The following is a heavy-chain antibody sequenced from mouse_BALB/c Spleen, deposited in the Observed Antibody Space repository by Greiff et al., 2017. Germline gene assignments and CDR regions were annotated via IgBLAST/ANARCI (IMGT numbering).Heavy chain of an antibody. V-gene: IGHV5-17*02. CDR1: GFTFSSFG. CDR2: ISSGSSTI. CDR3: ATMDY. Sequence: EVQLVESGGGLVQPGGSRKLSCAASGFTFSSFGMHWVRQAPGKGLEWVAYISSGSSTIYYADTVKGRSTISRDNPKNTLFLQMTSLRSEDTAMYYCATMDYWGQGTSVTVSS. J-gene: IGHJ4*01.